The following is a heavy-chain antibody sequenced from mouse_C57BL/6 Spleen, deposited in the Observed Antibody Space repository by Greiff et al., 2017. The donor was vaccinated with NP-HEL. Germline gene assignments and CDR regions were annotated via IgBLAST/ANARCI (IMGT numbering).Heavy chain of an antibody. V-gene: IGHV1-69*01. J-gene: IGHJ2*01. Sequence: QVQLQQPGAELVMPGASVKLSCKASGYTFTSYWMHWVKQRSGQGLEWIGEIDPSDSYTNYNQKFKGKSTLTVDTSSSTAYMQLSSLTSEDSAVYYCARGGSYFDYWGQGTTLTVSS. CDR2: IDPSDSYT. CDR1: GYTFTSYW. D-gene: IGHD3-1*01. CDR3: ARGGSYFDY.